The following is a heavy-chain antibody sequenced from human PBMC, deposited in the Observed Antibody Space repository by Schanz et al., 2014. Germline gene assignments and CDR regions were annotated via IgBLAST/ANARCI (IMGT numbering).Heavy chain of an antibody. CDR1: GYTFTSYG. Sequence: QVQLVQSGAEVKKPGASVKVSCKASGYTFTSYGISWVRQAPGQGLEWMGWISSYNGNTKYPQKLQGRVTMTTDTSTSAAYMELRSLRSDDTAVYYCARSADRNFWGGYNTQFDYWGQGTLVTVSS. CDR2: ISSYNGNT. J-gene: IGHJ4*02. V-gene: IGHV1-18*01. D-gene: IGHD3-3*01. CDR3: ARSADRNFWGGYNTQFDY.